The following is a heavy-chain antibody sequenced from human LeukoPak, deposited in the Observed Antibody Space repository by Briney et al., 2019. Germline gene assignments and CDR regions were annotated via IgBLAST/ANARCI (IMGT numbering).Heavy chain of an antibody. CDR2: IYGSGTT. CDR1: GGSISGHY. Sequence: SETLSLTCTVSGGSISGHYWSWIRQPAGKGLEWIGRIYGSGTTDYNPSLKSRVTILVDKSKSRLSLKLNSVTAADTALYYCARDLSHFDSSGYYVRSWFDPWGQGTHVTVSS. CDR3: ARDLSHFDSSGYYVRSWFDP. J-gene: IGHJ5*02. V-gene: IGHV4-4*07. D-gene: IGHD3-22*01.